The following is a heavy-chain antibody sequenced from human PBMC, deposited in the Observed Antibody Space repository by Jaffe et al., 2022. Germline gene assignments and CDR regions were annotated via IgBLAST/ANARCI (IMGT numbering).Heavy chain of an antibody. CDR3: TTDLGLLHLGELSSDY. V-gene: IGHV3-15*01. Sequence: EVQLVESGGGLVKPGGSLRLSCAASGFTFSNAWMSWVRQAPGKGLEWVGRIKSKTDGGTTDYAAPVKGRFTISRDDSKNTLYLQMNSLKTEDTAVYYCTTDLGLLHLGELSSDYWGQGTLVTVSS. CDR2: IKSKTDGGTT. CDR1: GFTFSNAW. D-gene: IGHD3-16*02. J-gene: IGHJ4*02.